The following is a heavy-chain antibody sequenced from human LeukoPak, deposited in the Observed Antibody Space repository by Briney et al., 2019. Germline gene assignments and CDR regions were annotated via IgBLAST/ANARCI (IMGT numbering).Heavy chain of an antibody. CDR1: GYTFTSYG. J-gene: IGHJ4*02. Sequence: ASVKVSCKASGYTFTSYGISWVRQAPGQGLEWMGWISAYNGNTNYAQKLQGRATMTTDTSKSTAYMELRSVRSDDTAVYYCARLVWGSYQSGPSKDYWGQGTLVTVSS. V-gene: IGHV1-18*01. CDR3: ARLVWGSYQSGPSKDY. CDR2: ISAYNGNT. D-gene: IGHD3-16*02.